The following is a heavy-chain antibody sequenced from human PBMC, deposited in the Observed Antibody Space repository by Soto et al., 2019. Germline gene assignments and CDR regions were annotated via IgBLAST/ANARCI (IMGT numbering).Heavy chain of an antibody. CDR2: IKQDGSEK. D-gene: IGHD7-27*01. V-gene: IGHV3-7*01. J-gene: IGHJ5*02. CDR1: GFTFSSYW. CDR3: ARGLGIRGNWFDP. Sequence: GGSLRLSCAASGFTFSSYWMSWVRQAPGKGLEWVANIKQDGSEKYYADSVKGRFTISRDNAKNSLYLQMNSLRAEDTAVYYCARGLGIRGNWFDPWGQGTLVTVSS.